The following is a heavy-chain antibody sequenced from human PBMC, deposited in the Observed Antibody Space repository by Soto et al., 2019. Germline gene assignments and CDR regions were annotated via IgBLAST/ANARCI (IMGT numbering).Heavy chain of an antibody. CDR3: TRXTDXXQWLXXXXDYNFDY. V-gene: IGHV3-73*02. J-gene: IGHJ4*02. CDR2: IRSKTNSYAT. Sequence: EGQLVESGGGLVQPGGSLKLSCAASGFTFGGSAMHWVRQASGXXLEXVXXIRSKTNSYATAYAESVKGRFTISRDDSMNTAYLQMNSLKTEDTAVYFCTRXTDXXQWLXXXXDYNFDYWGQGTLVTVSS. CDR1: GFTFGGSA. D-gene: IGHD6-19*01.